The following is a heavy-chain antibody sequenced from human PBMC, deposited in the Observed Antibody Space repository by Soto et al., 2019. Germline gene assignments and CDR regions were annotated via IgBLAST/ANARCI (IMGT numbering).Heavy chain of an antibody. Sequence: SETLSLTCTVSGGSISSYYWSWIRQPPGKGLEWIGYIYYSGSTNYNPSLKSRVTISVDTSKNQFSLKLSSVTAADTAVYYCAPSQSRLLGYDTYYYYYYGMDVWGQGTTVTVSS. CDR2: IYYSGST. V-gene: IGHV4-59*08. CDR3: APSQSRLLGYDTYYYYYYGMDV. CDR1: GGSISSYY. J-gene: IGHJ6*02. D-gene: IGHD5-12*01.